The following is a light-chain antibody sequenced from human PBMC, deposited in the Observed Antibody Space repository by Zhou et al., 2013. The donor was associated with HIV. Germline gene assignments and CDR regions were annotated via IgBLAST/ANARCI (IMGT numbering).Light chain of an antibody. J-gene: IGKJ2*01. Sequence: EVVLTQSPGTLSLSPGERATLFCWASQGVNSLNWYQKRRGPGSQTPHVRTSRRASGIPDRFIGSVSGTNFSLSITKVDREDFAVYYCQHLEFFGLGT. CDR3: QHLEF. CDR2: TS. V-gene: IGKV3D-20*02. CDR1: QGVNS.